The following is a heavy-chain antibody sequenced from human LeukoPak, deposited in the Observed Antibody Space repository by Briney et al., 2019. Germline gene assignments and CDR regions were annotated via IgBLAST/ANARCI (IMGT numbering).Heavy chain of an antibody. V-gene: IGHV3-30*03. Sequence: GGSLRLSCAASGFTFSGYGMHWVRQAPGKGLEWVAVISYDGSNKYYADSVKGRFTISRDNSKNTLYLQMNSLRAEDTAVYYCARECITMIVVVILDVWGKGTTVTVSS. D-gene: IGHD3-22*01. J-gene: IGHJ6*04. CDR3: ARECITMIVVVILDV. CDR1: GFTFSGYG. CDR2: ISYDGSNK.